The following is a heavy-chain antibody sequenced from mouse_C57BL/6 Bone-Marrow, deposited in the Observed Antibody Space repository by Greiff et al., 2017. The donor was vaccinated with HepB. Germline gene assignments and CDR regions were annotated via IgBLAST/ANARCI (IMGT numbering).Heavy chain of an antibody. CDR1: GFSFTSYG. D-gene: IGHD1-1*01. CDR3: GRNHGSSYRFDY. J-gene: IGHJ2*01. V-gene: IGHV2-2*01. Sequence: VQLQQSGPGLVQPSQRLSIPCTVPGFSFTSYGVHWVRQSPGKGLEWLGVIWSGGSTDYNAAFISRLSISKDNSKSQVFFKMNSLQADDTAIYYCGRNHGSSYRFDYWGQGTTLTVSS. CDR2: IWSGGST.